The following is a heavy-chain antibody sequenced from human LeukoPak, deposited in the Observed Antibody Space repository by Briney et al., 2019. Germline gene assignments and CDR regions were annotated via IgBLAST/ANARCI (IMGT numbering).Heavy chain of an antibody. CDR1: GFTFNSYP. D-gene: IGHD3-3*01. Sequence: GGSLRLSCAASGFTFNSYPMNWVRQAPGKGLEWVSAITDSGTSTYYADSVKGRLTISRDNSKNTVYLQINSLRAEDTALYYCAKVRITIYGVVDAFDIWGQETMVTVYS. J-gene: IGHJ3*02. CDR2: ITDSGTST. CDR3: AKVRITIYGVVDAFDI. V-gene: IGHV3-23*01.